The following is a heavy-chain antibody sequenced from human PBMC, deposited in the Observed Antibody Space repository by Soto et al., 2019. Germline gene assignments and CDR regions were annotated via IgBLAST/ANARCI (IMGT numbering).Heavy chain of an antibody. CDR1: GFNFSSYG. J-gene: IGHJ4*02. Sequence: SLRLSCTGAGFNFSSYGIHWVRQAPGKGLEWVAVISYDGNNKYYAESVKGRRFTISRDNSKNTVYLQVNSLRVNDTAVYYCARDSRQWLVSDYWGQGXLVTVYS. CDR2: ISYDGNNK. V-gene: IGHV3-30*03. D-gene: IGHD6-19*01. CDR3: ARDSRQWLVSDY.